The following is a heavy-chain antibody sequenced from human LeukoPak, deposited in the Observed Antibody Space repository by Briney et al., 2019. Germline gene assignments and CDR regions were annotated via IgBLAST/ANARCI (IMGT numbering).Heavy chain of an antibody. V-gene: IGHV3-30-3*01. J-gene: IGHJ4*02. CDR2: ISYDGSNK. Sequence: PGRSLRLSCAASGFTFSSYAMHWVRQAPGKGLEWVAVISYDGSNKYYADSVKGRFTISRDNSKNTLYLQMNSLRAEDTAVYYCARNYYDSSGYHPYYFDYWGQGTLVTVSS. CDR1: GFTFSSYA. D-gene: IGHD3-22*01. CDR3: ARNYYDSSGYHPYYFDY.